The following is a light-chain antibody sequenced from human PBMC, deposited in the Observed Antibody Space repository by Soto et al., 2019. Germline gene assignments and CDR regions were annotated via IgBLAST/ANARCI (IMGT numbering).Light chain of an antibody. CDR3: QQYYNTPRT. V-gene: IGKV1-39*01. J-gene: IGKJ1*01. CDR1: QSISEY. Sequence: DIQMTQSPSSLSASVGDRVTITCRASQSISEYLNWYQQKPGKAPILLIYAASSLQCGITSRFSGSGSGTDYTLTISSLQPEDFATYYCQQYYNTPRTFGQRTKPKIK. CDR2: AAS.